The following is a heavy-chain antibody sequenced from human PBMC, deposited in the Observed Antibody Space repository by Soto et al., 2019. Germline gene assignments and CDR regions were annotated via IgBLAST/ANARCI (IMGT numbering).Heavy chain of an antibody. J-gene: IGHJ6*02. D-gene: IGHD2-21*02. CDR2: IWSAGLT. CDR3: AREETAWPLAYGLDV. CDR1: GFTVSSKY. Sequence: GGSLRLSCAASGFTVSSKYMNWVRQAPGKGLEWVSIIWSAGLTYYADSVRGRFTISRDISKNILFLQMNNLRAEDSAVYYCAREETAWPLAYGLDVWGQGTTVTVSS. V-gene: IGHV3-53*01.